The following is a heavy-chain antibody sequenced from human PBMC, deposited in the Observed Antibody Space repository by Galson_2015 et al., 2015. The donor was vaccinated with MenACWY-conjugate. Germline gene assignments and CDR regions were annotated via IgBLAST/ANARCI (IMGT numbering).Heavy chain of an antibody. J-gene: IGHJ4*02. CDR2: IYSGGDS. CDR3: GRDVGP. CDR1: GFTVSNNY. Sequence: SLRLSCAASGFTVSNNYMSWVRQAPGKGLEWVSLIYSGGDSYYEDSERRRCTPSSDSSKNTLYLQKSSLRADDTAVYYCGRDVGPWGQGTLVTVSS. V-gene: IGHV3-66*01.